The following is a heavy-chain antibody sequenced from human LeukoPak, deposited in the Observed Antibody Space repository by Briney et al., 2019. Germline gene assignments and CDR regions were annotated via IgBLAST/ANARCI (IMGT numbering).Heavy chain of an antibody. V-gene: IGHV4-39*02. CDR1: GGSISSSSYY. CDR2: IYYSGST. Sequence: SETLSLTCTVSGGSISSSSYYWGCIRQPPGKGLEWIGSIYYSGSTYYNPSLKSRVTISVDTSKNQFSLKLSSVTAADTAVYYCAREAIAVARRPDYWGQGTLVTVSS. D-gene: IGHD6-19*01. CDR3: AREAIAVARRPDY. J-gene: IGHJ4*02.